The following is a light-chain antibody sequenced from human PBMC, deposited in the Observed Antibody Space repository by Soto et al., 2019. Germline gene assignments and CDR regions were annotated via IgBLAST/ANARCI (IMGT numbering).Light chain of an antibody. J-gene: IGKJ1*01. Sequence: EIVLTQSPATLSLSPGERATLSCRASQSVSSYLAWYQQKPGQAPRLLIYDASNRATGIPARFSGSGSGTAFTLTSSSPEPDAFDDYYGQEHRNWPRTFGQGTKVEIK. CDR2: DAS. V-gene: IGKV3-11*01. CDR3: QEHRNWPRT. CDR1: QSVSSY.